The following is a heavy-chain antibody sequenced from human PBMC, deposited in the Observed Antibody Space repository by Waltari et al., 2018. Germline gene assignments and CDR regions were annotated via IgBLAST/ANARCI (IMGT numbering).Heavy chain of an antibody. Sequence: QLQLQESGPGLVKPSETLSLTCTVSGGSISSSSYYWGWIRQPPGKGLEWIGSIYYSGSTYYNPSLKSRVTISVDTSKNQFSLKLSSVTAADTAVYYCARRARDFWSGYEDWFDPWGQGTLVTVSS. CDR3: ARRARDFWSGYEDWFDP. V-gene: IGHV4-39*01. D-gene: IGHD3-3*01. J-gene: IGHJ5*02. CDR2: IYYSGST. CDR1: GGSISSSSYY.